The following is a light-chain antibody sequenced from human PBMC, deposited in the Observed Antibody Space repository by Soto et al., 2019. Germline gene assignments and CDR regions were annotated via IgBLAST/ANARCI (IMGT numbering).Light chain of an antibody. J-gene: IGLJ3*02. CDR3: PLFLGNQFWG. Sequence: QSALTQPPSASGSPGQSVTISCTGTSSDVGAYKYVSWYQQYPGKAPKLMIYEVTKRPSGVPDRFSGSKSGNTASLTVSGPQAGGGACYYPPLFLGNQFWGFGGGTKPPVL. V-gene: IGLV2-8*01. CDR1: SSDVGAYKY. CDR2: EVT.